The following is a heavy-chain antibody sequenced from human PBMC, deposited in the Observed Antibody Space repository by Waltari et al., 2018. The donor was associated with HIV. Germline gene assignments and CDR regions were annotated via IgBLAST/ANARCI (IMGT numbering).Heavy chain of an antibody. D-gene: IGHD1-26*01. J-gene: IGHJ1*01. CDR3: AREVGFQH. CDR2: LYSGGST. V-gene: IGHV3-66*02. CDR1: GYTVTRTY. Sequence: EVQLVQSGGGLVQPGGSLRLSCVATGYTVTRTYKSWVRQAPGTGLVLVSVLYSGGSTYYADSVKGLFTISRDDSKNTLYLQMNSLRPEDTAVYYCAREVGFQHWGQGTLVTVSS.